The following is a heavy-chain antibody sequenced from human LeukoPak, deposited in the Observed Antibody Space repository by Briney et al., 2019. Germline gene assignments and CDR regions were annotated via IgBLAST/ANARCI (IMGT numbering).Heavy chain of an antibody. D-gene: IGHD5-12*01. Sequence: GSLRLSCAASGFTFSNFGMSWVRQAPGKGLEWVSAISFSRDNTYYADSVKGRFTISRDNSKNSLYLQMNSLRAEDTAVYYCASGYSGYQSDYWGQGTLVTVSS. V-gene: IGHV3-23*01. CDR3: ASGYSGYQSDY. CDR2: ISFSRDNT. CDR1: GFTFSNFG. J-gene: IGHJ4*02.